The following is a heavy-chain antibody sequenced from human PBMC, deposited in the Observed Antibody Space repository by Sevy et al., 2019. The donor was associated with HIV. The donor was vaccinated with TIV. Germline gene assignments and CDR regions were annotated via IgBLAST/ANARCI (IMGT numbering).Heavy chain of an antibody. J-gene: IGHJ4*02. CDR3: AHNALVTPGFDY. CDR1: GFSLSTSGVG. CDR2: IYWDDDK. Sequence: SGPTLVNPTQTLTLTCTFSGFSLSTSGVGVGWIRQPPGKALEWLAIIYWDDDKRYSPSLKSRLTITKDTSKNQVVLTMTNMDTVDTATYYCAHNALVTPGFDYWGQGTLVTVSS. V-gene: IGHV2-5*02. D-gene: IGHD2-2*01.